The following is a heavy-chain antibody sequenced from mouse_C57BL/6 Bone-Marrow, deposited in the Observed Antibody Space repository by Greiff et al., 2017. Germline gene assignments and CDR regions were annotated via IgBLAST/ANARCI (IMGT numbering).Heavy chain of an antibody. CDR1: GYTFTSYW. V-gene: IGHV1-69*01. D-gene: IGHD1-1*01. J-gene: IGHJ3*01. Sequence: VQLQQPGAELVMPGASVKLSCKASGYTFTSYWMHWVKQRPGQGLEWIGEIDPSDSYTNYNQKFKGKSTLTVDKSSSTAYMQLSSLTSEDSAVYYCSRWGITPWFAYWGQGTLVTVSA. CDR3: SRWGITPWFAY. CDR2: IDPSDSYT.